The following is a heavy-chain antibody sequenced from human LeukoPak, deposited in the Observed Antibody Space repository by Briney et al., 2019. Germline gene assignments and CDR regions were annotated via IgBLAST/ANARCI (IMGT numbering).Heavy chain of an antibody. J-gene: IGHJ4*02. D-gene: IGHD3-10*01. CDR1: GGSISSSSYY. CDR2: IYYSGST. CDR3: ARESHYGSGSEGYFAY. Sequence: SETLSLTCTVSGGSISSSSYYWGWIRQPPGKGLEWIGSIYYSGSTYYNPSLKSRVTISVDTSKNQFSLKLSSVTAADTAVYYCARESHYGSGSEGYFAYWGQGTLVTVSS. V-gene: IGHV4-39*07.